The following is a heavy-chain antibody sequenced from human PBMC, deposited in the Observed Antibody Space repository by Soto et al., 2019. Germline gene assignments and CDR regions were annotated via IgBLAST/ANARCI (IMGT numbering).Heavy chain of an antibody. CDR1: GFTFSSYG. Sequence: QVQLVESGGGVVQPGRSLRLSCAASGFTFSSYGMHWVRQAPGNGLEWVAVISYDGSNKYYADSVKGRFTISRDNSKNTLYLQMNSLRAEDTAVYYCAKDRRKAVLAAPFDYWGQGTLVTVSS. D-gene: IGHD2-15*01. CDR3: AKDRRKAVLAAPFDY. CDR2: ISYDGSNK. J-gene: IGHJ4*02. V-gene: IGHV3-30*18.